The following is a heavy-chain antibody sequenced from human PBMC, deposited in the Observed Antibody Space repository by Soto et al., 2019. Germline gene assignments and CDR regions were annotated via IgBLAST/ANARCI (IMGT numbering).Heavy chain of an antibody. J-gene: IGHJ6*02. CDR3: TTGSVEGV. V-gene: IGHV3-15*07. Sequence: EVQLVESGGDLVKPGGSLRLSCAASGFSFSNAWMNWVRQAPGKGVEWVGRIKRKIDGEATDYAGPVKGRFTVFRDDSKSALYLQMNSLKGDDTAVYYCTTGSVEGVWGQGTTVTVS. CDR1: GFSFSNAW. CDR2: IKRKIDGEAT. D-gene: IGHD2-15*01.